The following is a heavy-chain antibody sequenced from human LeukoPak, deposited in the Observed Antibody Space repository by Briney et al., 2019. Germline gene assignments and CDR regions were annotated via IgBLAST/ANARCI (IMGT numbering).Heavy chain of an antibody. D-gene: IGHD3/OR15-3a*01. J-gene: IGHJ3*01. CDR1: GGPFDNYA. V-gene: IGHV1-69*04. CDR3: ARRTDRVDDAFDV. CDR2: IIPSLNRA. Sequence: SVKISCKSSGGPFDNYAINWVRQAPGQGLEWMGRIIPSLNRANYAQIRVTITADKSTATAYMELSGLRYEDTAVYYCARRTDRVDDAFDVWGQGTMVTVSS.